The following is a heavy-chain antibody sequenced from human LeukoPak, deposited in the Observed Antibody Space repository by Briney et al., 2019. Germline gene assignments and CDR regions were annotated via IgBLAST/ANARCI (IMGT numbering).Heavy chain of an antibody. V-gene: IGHV3-21*04. CDR2: IVSSSSYI. Sequence: GGSLRLSCAASGFTFSSYSMNWVRQAPGKGLEWVSSIVSSSSYIYYADSVKGRFTISRDSSKNTLYLQMNSLRAEDTAVYYCARARVLRYFDPSPYAFDIWGQGTMVTVSS. D-gene: IGHD3-9*01. CDR3: ARARVLRYFDPSPYAFDI. J-gene: IGHJ3*02. CDR1: GFTFSSYS.